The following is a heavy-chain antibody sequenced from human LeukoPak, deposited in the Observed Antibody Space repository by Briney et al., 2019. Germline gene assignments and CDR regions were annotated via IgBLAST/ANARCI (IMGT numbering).Heavy chain of an antibody. V-gene: IGHV5-51*01. Sequence: GKSLKISCKGSGYSFTSYWIGWVRQMPGKGLEWMGIIYPGDSDTRYSPSFQGQVTISADKSISTAYLQWSSLKASDTAMYYCARRGRLQSGWLWHGMDVWGQGTTVTVSS. D-gene: IGHD5-24*01. CDR3: ARRGRLQSGWLWHGMDV. J-gene: IGHJ6*02. CDR2: IYPGDSDT. CDR1: GYSFTSYW.